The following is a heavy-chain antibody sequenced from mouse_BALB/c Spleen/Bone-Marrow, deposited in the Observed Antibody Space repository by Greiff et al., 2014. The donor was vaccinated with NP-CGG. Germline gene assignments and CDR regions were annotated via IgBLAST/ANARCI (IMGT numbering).Heavy chain of an antibody. J-gene: IGHJ2*01. CDR1: GYAFSTYW. V-gene: IGHV1-80*01. CDR2: IYPGDGDT. Sequence: LVESGAELVRLGSSVKISCKSSGYAFSTYWINWVKQRPGQGLEWIGQIYPGDGDTDFNGKFKGKATLTADRSSNTAYMEFSSLTSEDSAVYFCARGGISVDYWGQGTTLTVSS. CDR3: ARGGISVDY.